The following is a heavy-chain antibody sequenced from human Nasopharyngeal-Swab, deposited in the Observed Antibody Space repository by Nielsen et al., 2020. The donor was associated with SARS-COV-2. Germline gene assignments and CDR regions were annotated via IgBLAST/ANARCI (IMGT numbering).Heavy chain of an antibody. J-gene: IGHJ6*03. CDR2: ISAYNGNT. D-gene: IGHD5-18*01. CDR3: ARDSSYGTPYYYYYYMDV. V-gene: IGHV1-18*04. CDR1: GYIFTSYG. Sequence: ASVQVSCKASGYIFTSYGISWVRQAPGQGLEWMGWISAYNGNTNYAQKLQGRVTMTTDTSTSTAYMELRSLRSDDTAVYYCARDSSYGTPYYYYYYMDVWGKGTTVTVSS.